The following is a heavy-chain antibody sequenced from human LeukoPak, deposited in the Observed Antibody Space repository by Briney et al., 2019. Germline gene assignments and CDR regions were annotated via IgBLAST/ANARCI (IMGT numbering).Heavy chain of an antibody. CDR2: ISSSGSTI. V-gene: IGHV3-48*03. CDR1: GFTFSSYE. J-gene: IGHJ4*02. Sequence: GSLRLSCAASGFTFSSYEMNWVRQAPGKGLEWVSYISSSGSTIYYADSVKGRFTISRDNAKNSLYLQMNSLRAEDTAVYYCARAYSSSIFDYWGQGTLVTVSS. CDR3: ARAYSSSIFDY. D-gene: IGHD6-13*01.